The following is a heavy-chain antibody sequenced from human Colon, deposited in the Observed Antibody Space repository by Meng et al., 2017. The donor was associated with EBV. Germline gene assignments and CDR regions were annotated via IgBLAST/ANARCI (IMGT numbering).Heavy chain of an antibody. CDR3: ARVSSGWDYFDY. CDR2: IYYSGST. Sequence: VPRQDSGPGLVKPSQTLSLTCTVSGGSVSSGGYYWIWIRQHPGKGLEWFGHIYYSGSTFYNPSLKRRVIISIDTSKNQFSLNLRSVTAADTAVYYCARVSSGWDYFDYWGQGTLVTVSS. CDR1: GGSVSSGGYY. V-gene: IGHV4-31*03. D-gene: IGHD6-19*01. J-gene: IGHJ4*02.